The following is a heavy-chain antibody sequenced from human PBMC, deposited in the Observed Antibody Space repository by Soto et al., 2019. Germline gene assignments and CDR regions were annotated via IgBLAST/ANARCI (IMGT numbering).Heavy chain of an antibody. J-gene: IGHJ4*02. CDR1: GFTFSSYA. CDR3: AKGMPTTWTGFDY. Sequence: EVQLLESGGGLVQPGGSLRLSCAASGFTFSSYAMTWVRQAPGKGLEWVSTISGGGGTTFYADSVKGRFTISRDNSKNTLYLQMISLRAEDTAVYYCAKGMPTTWTGFDYWGQGTLVTVSS. D-gene: IGHD1-1*01. V-gene: IGHV3-23*01. CDR2: ISGGGGTT.